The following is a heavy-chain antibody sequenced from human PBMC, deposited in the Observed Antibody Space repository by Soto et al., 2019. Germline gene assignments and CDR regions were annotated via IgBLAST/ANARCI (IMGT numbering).Heavy chain of an antibody. CDR1: GYTFTSDG. J-gene: IGHJ4*02. CDR3: ARASIYGTYYYFDP. D-gene: IGHD1-26*01. V-gene: IGHV1-18*04. CDR2: ITVNSGNT. Sequence: ASVKVSCKASGYTFTSDGITWVRQAPGQGLEWMGWITVNSGNTHYAQKLQGRVTMTTDTSTTTAYMELWSLRSDDTAVYYCARASIYGTYYYFDPWGQGTPVTVSS.